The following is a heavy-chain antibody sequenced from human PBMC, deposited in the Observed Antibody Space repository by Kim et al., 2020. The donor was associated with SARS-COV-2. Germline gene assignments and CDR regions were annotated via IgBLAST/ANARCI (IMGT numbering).Heavy chain of an antibody. V-gene: IGHV3-23*01. J-gene: IGHJ6*02. CDR1: GLTFSSYA. D-gene: IGHD4-17*01. Sequence: GGSLRLSCAASGLTFSSYAMSWVRQAPGKGLEWVSIITDSGGSTYYADSVKGRFTSSRDNSRNTLYLEMNSLRDEDTAVYYCAKVIQCAVNYGMDVWGQGTTVAVSS. CDR2: ITDSGGST. CDR3: AKVIQCAVNYGMDV.